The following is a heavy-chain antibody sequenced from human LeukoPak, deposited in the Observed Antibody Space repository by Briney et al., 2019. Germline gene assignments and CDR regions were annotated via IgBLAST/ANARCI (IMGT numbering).Heavy chain of an antibody. Sequence: ASVKVSCKASGYTFTGYHMHWVRQAPGQGLEWMGWINPNSGGTNYAQKFQGRVTMTRDTSISTAYMELSRLRSDDTAVYYCARFPSSSSWYDDYWGQGTLVTVSS. CDR3: ARFPSSSSWYDDY. CDR2: INPNSGGT. J-gene: IGHJ4*02. D-gene: IGHD6-13*01. V-gene: IGHV1-2*02. CDR1: GYTFTGYH.